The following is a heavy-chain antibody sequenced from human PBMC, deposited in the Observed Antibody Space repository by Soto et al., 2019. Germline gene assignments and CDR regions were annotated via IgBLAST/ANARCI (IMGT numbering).Heavy chain of an antibody. J-gene: IGHJ5*02. D-gene: IGHD3-22*01. CDR1: GYSFTSYW. Sequence: ESLKISCKGSGYSFTSYWIGWVRQMPGKGLEWMGIIYPGDSDTRYSPSFQGQVTISADKSISTAYLQWSSLKASDTAMYYCARETTYYYDSSGYYADWFDPWGQGTLVTVSS. V-gene: IGHV5-51*01. CDR2: IYPGDSDT. CDR3: ARETTYYYDSSGYYADWFDP.